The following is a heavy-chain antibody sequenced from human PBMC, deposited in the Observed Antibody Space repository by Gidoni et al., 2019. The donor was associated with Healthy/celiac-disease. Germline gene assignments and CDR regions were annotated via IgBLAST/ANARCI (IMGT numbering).Heavy chain of an antibody. D-gene: IGHD3-10*01. CDR2: MNPNSGNT. V-gene: IGHV1-8*01. CDR1: GYTFTSYD. J-gene: IGHJ2*01. Sequence: QVQLVQSGAEVKKPGASVKVSCKASGYTFTSYDINWVRQATGQGLEWMGWMNPNSGNTGYAQKFQGRVTMTRNTSISTAYMELSSLRSEDTAVYYCATGYGSGSYFWDWYFDLWGRGTLVTVSS. CDR3: ATGYGSGSYFWDWYFDL.